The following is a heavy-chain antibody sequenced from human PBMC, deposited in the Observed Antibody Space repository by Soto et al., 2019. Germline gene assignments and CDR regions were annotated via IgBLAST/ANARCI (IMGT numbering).Heavy chain of an antibody. CDR2: IYSGGST. V-gene: IGHV3-66*01. J-gene: IGHJ4*02. D-gene: IGHD2-15*01. Sequence: GGSLRLSCAASGFTVSSNYMSWVRQAPGKGLEWVSVIYSGGSTYYADSVKGRFTISRDNSKNTLYLQMNSLRAEDTAVYYCARETVLQSSAGPANDYLGQGTLVTVSS. CDR3: ARETVLQSSAGPANDY. CDR1: GFTVSSNY.